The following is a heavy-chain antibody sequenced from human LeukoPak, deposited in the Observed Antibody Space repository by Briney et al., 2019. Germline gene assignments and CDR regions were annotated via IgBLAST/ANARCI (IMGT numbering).Heavy chain of an antibody. D-gene: IGHD7-27*01. J-gene: IGHJ4*02. CDR2: ITTSDGNT. V-gene: IGHV3-23*01. Sequence: GGSLRLSCAASGFTFSSYTMSWVRQAPGKGLQWVSTITTSDGNTYYADSVKGRFTVSRDNSKNTLYLQMNSLRAEDTAVYYCAKDGGLWVSAHWGDSWGRGTLVTVSS. CDR1: GFTFSSYT. CDR3: AKDGGLWVSAHWGDS.